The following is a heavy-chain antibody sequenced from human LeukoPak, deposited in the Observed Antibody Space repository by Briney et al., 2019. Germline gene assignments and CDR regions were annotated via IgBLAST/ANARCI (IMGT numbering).Heavy chain of an antibody. CDR1: GFTFTSYS. D-gene: IGHD6-13*01. V-gene: IGHV3-23*01. J-gene: IGHJ3*02. Sequence: PGGSLRLSCAASGFTFTSYSMNWVRQAPGKGLEWVSTISGGGGSTYYADSVKGRFTISRDNSKNTLYLQMNSLRAEDTAVHYCAKVIAAAGTSAFDIWGQGTMVTVSS. CDR3: AKVIAAAGTSAFDI. CDR2: ISGGGGST.